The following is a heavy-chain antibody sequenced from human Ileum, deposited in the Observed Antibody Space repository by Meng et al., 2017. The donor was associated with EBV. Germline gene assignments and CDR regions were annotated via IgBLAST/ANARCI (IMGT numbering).Heavy chain of an antibody. Sequence: QPQLQRSGQGRGKPSETLSLTCTVSGGSISSSSYYWGWIRQPPGKGLEWIGSIYYSGSTYYNPSLKSRVTISVDTSKNQFSLKLSSVTAADTAVYYCARSIVVVPAAIYYWGQGTLVTVSS. J-gene: IGHJ4*02. CDR3: ARSIVVVPAAIYY. CDR1: GGSISSSSYY. CDR2: IYYSGST. D-gene: IGHD2-2*01. V-gene: IGHV4-39*01.